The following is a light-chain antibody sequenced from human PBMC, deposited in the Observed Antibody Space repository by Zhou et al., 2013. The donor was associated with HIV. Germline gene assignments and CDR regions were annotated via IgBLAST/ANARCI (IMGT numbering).Light chain of an antibody. CDR2: CI. Sequence: DIQMTQSPYSLSASVGDRVTITCRASQNINSYLNWYQHKPGKAPEVLSLCCIHFAKAGSHPGSVAVDLGQYSLSPSAVCNLKIFATYFCQQSQDYPLTFGEGPRWRS. J-gene: IGKJ4*01. V-gene: IGKV1-39*01. CDR3: QQSQDYPLT. CDR1: QNINSY.